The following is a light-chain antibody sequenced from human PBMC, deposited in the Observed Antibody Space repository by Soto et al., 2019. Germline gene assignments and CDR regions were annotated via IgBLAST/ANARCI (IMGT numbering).Light chain of an antibody. CDR3: RHRSRWFT. Sequence: EIVLTQSPATLSLSPGERATLSCRASESVDTHVAWYQQKPGQAPRLLIYDASTRATGIPARFSGSGSGTDFTLTISSLEPEYFAVYSCRHRSRWFTFGPGTKVDV. V-gene: IGKV3-11*01. CDR1: ESVDTH. J-gene: IGKJ3*01. CDR2: DAS.